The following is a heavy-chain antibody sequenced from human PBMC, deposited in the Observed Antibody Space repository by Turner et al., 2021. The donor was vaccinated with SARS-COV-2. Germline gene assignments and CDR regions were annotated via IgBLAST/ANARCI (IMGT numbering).Heavy chain of an antibody. CDR3: ARAYGSGSYGHYYGMDV. J-gene: IGHJ6*02. D-gene: IGHD3-10*01. V-gene: IGHV1-18*01. CDR2: ISAYNGNT. CDR1: GFTFASYG. Sequence: QVQLVQSGAEVKKPGASVKFSCQASGFTFASYGLSWVRQAPGQGLEWMGWISAYNGNTNYAQKRQGRVTMSTDTSTSTAYMELRSLRSDDTAVYYCARAYGSGSYGHYYGMDVWGQGTTVTVSS.